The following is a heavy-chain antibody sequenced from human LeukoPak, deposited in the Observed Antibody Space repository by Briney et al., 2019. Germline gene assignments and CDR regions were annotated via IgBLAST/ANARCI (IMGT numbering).Heavy chain of an antibody. J-gene: IGHJ3*02. CDR3: TTELPGDLRAFHI. CDR1: GFTFSNAW. Sequence: PGGSLRLSCAASGFTFSNAWMSWVRQAPGKGLEWVGRIRSKTDGGTTDYAAPVKGRFIISRDDSKNTLYLQMNSLKTEDTAVYYCTTELPGDLRAFHIWGQGTMVTVSS. V-gene: IGHV3-15*01. D-gene: IGHD7-27*01. CDR2: IRSKTDGGTT.